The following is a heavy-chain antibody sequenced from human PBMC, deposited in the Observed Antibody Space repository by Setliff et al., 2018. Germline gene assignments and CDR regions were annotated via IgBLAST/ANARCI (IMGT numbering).Heavy chain of an antibody. V-gene: IGHV3-21*06. Sequence: GGSLRLSCVASGFTFSRYWMSWVRQAPGKGLEWVSSISSSSSYIYYADSVKGRFTISRDNTKNSLYLQMNSLRADDTAVYYCARMGDWFDPWGQGTLVTVSS. J-gene: IGHJ5*02. CDR1: GFTFSRYW. CDR2: ISSSSSYI. CDR3: ARMGDWFDP.